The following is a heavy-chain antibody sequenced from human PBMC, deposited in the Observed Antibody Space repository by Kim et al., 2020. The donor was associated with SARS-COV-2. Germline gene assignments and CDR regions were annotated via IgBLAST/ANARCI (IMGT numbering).Heavy chain of an antibody. V-gene: IGHV4-30-2*04. J-gene: IGHJ4*02. D-gene: IGHD4-17*01. Sequence: YDNPFLKSRVTISVDTSKNQFSLKLSSVTAADTAVYYCARIGFGDYGGGYWGQGTLVTVSS. CDR3: ARIGFGDYGGGY.